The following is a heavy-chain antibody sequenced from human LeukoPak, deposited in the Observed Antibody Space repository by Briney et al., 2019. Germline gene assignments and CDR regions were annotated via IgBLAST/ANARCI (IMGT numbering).Heavy chain of an antibody. CDR3: ERAAPIFGVVRAFDY. Sequence: GGSLRLSCAASGFTFDDYGMSWARQAPGKGLEWVSVIYSGRSTYYADSVKGRFTISRDNSKNTLYLQMNSLRAEDTAVYYCERAAPIFGVVRAFDYWGQGTLVTVSS. J-gene: IGHJ4*02. CDR1: GFTFDDYG. CDR2: IYSGRST. D-gene: IGHD3-3*01. V-gene: IGHV3-66*02.